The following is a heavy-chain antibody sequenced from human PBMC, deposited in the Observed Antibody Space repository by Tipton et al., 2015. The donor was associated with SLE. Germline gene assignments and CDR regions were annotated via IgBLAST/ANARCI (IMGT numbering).Heavy chain of an antibody. J-gene: IGHJ4*02. D-gene: IGHD4-17*01. CDR3: ARWSYGDTLDY. V-gene: IGHV4-31*03. CDR2: IYYSGST. Sequence: TLSLTCTVSGGSISSGGYYWSWIRQHPGKGLEWIGYIYYSGSTYYNPSLKSRVTISVDTSKNQFSLKLSSVTAADTAVYYCARWSYGDTLDYWGQGTLVTVSS. CDR1: GGSISSGGYY.